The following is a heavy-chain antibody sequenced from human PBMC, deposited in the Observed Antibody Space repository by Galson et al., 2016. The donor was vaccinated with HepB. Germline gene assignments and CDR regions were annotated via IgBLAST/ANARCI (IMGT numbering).Heavy chain of an antibody. V-gene: IGHV1-69*06. Sequence: SVKVSCKASGGTFRNYIISWVRQAPGQGLEWMGGIIPVFDTATYAPNFRGRVTITADKSTNTAYMEVSSLTLEDTAVYYCAREGGSWNGPPEAHYFGMDVWGQGTTVIVSS. CDR3: AREGGSWNGPPEAHYFGMDV. CDR1: GGTFRNYI. J-gene: IGHJ6*02. D-gene: IGHD1-1*01. CDR2: IIPVFDTA.